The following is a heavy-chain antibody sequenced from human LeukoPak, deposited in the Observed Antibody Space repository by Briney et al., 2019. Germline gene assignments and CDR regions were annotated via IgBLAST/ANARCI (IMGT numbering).Heavy chain of an antibody. CDR3: ARDSPPVAV. CDR2: IYHSGTT. CDR1: GGSISSNNW. V-gene: IGHV4-4*02. Sequence: SETLSLTCAVSGGSISSNNWWNWVRQPPGKGLEWIGEIYHSGTTNYSPSLKSRVTISVDTSKNQFSLKLSSVTAADTAVYYCARDSPPVAVWGQGTLVTVSS. J-gene: IGHJ4*02.